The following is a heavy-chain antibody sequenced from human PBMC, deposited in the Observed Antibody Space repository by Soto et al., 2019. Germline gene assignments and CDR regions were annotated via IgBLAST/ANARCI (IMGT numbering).Heavy chain of an antibody. D-gene: IGHD5-18*01. V-gene: IGHV1-18*01. Sequence: ASVKVSCKASGYTFTSYGISWVRQAPGQGLEWMGWISAYNGNTNYAQKLQGRVTMTTDTSTSTAYMELRSLRSDDTAVYYCARGDARRRQPPRGYSSTTGKYGMDVWGQGTTVTVSS. CDR1: GYTFTSYG. CDR3: ARGDARRRQPPRGYSSTTGKYGMDV. J-gene: IGHJ6*02. CDR2: ISAYNGNT.